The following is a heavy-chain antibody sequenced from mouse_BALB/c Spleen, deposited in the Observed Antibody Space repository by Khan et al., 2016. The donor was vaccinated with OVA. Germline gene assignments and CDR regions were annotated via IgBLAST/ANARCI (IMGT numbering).Heavy chain of an antibody. D-gene: IGHD2-3*01. CDR3: ARLGWPWALDY. J-gene: IGHJ2*01. CDR1: GYSITSGY. Sequence: EVQLQQSGPSLVKPSQTLSLTCSVTGYSITSGYWNWIRKFPGNKLEYMGYISYSGSTYYNPSLKSRISITRDKYKNKYYLQLHSVTTEDTATYYCARLGWPWALDYWGQGTTLTVSS. V-gene: IGHV3-8*02. CDR2: ISYSGST.